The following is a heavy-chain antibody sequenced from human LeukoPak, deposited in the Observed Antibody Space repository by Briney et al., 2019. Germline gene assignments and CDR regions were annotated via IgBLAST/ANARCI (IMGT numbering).Heavy chain of an antibody. J-gene: IGHJ3*01. CDR3: AREMGSSSYVLDV. D-gene: IGHD2-2*01. CDR1: GFTFSDYW. V-gene: IGHV3-74*01. CDR2: TNKEGTGT. Sequence: GGSLRLSCAASGFTFSDYWMHWVRQAPGKGLMWVSRTNKEGTGTTYADSVRGRFTISRDIAKNTLLLQVNSLRAEDTGVYYCAREMGSSSYVLDVWGQGTMVTVSS.